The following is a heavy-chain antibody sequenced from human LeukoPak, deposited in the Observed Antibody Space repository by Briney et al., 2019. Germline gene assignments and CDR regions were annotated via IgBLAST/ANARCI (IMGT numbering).Heavy chain of an antibody. D-gene: IGHD3-16*02. V-gene: IGHV4-39*01. CDR2: IYYSGST. Sequence: PSETLSLTCAVHGGSFSGYYWGWIRQPPGKGLEWIGSIYYSGSTYYNPSLKSRVTISVDTSKNQFSLKLSSVTAADTAVYYCARLKEMITFGGVIVTFDYWGQGTLVAVSS. CDR1: GGSFSGYY. CDR3: ARLKEMITFGGVIVTFDY. J-gene: IGHJ4*02.